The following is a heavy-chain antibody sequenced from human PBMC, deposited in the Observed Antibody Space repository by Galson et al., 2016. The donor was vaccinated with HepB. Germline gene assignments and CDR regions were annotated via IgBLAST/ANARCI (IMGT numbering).Heavy chain of an antibody. J-gene: IGHJ4*02. CDR3: ARDYGSGNFYSGFGY. Sequence: SLRLSCAASGFTFSNYDMHWVRQAPGKGPEWVSFMSHDGANTYYADSVKGRFTISRDNSKNTLYLQMNSLRAEDTAVYYCARDYGSGNFYSGFGYWGLGTLVTVSS. CDR2: MSHDGANT. CDR1: GFTFSNYD. D-gene: IGHD3-10*01. V-gene: IGHV3-30*03.